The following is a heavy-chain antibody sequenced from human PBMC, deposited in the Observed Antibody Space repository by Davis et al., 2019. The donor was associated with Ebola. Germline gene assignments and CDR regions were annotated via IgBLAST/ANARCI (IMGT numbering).Heavy chain of an antibody. Sequence: ASVKVSCKASGYTFTGYYMHWVRQAPGQGLEWMGRINPNSGGTNYAQKFQGRVTMTRDTSISTAYMELSSLRSEDTAVYYCARELRYRNVRFDPWGQGTLVTVSS. CDR3: ARELRYRNVRFDP. V-gene: IGHV1-2*06. CDR2: INPNSGGT. J-gene: IGHJ5*02. CDR1: GYTFTGYY. D-gene: IGHD3-9*01.